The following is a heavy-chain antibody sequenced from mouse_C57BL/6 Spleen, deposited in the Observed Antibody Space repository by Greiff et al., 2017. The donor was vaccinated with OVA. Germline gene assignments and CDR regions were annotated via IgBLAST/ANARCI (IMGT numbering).Heavy chain of an antibody. Sequence: EVQLQQSGPELVKPGASVKMSCKASGYTFTDYNMYWVKQSHGKSLEWIGYINPNNGGTSYNQKFKGKATLTVNKSSSTAYMELRSLTSEDSAVYYCARYYYGSSYYAMGYWGQGASVTVSS. J-gene: IGHJ4*01. D-gene: IGHD1-1*01. CDR1: GYTFTDYN. CDR3: ARYYYGSSYYAMGY. V-gene: IGHV1-22*01. CDR2: INPNNGGT.